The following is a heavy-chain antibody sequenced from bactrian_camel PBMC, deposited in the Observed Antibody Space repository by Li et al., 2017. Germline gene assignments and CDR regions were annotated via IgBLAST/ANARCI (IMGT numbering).Heavy chain of an antibody. D-gene: IGHD6*01. V-gene: IGHV3S40*01. CDR2: ITRGSSEV. CDR3: ATCDTVSWSNSWCRKFGS. CDR1: GFTFSTFP. J-gene: IGHJ6*01. Sequence: DVQLVESGGGLVQPGGSLRLSCAASGFTFSTFPMSWVRQAPGKGLEWVAGITRGSSEVYSVEAVKGRFTISRDNTKNTLYLQMNGLKSEDTALYYCATCDTVSWSNSWCRKFGSRGQGTQVT.